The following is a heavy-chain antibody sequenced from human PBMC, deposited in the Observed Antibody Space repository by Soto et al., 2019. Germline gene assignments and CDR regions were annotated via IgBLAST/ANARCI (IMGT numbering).Heavy chain of an antibody. V-gene: IGHV4-61*01. CDR1: GGSVSSGSYY. Sequence: PSETLSLTCTVSGGSVSSGSYYWSWIRRPPGKGLEWIGYIYYSGSTNYNPSLKSRVTISVDTSKNQFSLKLSSMTAADTAVYYCARDDYGGMKGGMDVWGQGTTVTVSS. CDR2: IYYSGST. J-gene: IGHJ6*02. CDR3: ARDDYGGMKGGMDV. D-gene: IGHD4-17*01.